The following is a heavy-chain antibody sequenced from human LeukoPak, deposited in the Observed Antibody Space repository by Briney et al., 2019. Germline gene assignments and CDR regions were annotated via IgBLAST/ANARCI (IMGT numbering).Heavy chain of an antibody. Sequence: PGGSLRLSCAASGFTFSSYAMNWVRQAPGRGLEWGSGLNWNGGSTGYADSVKGRFTISRDNAKNSLYLQMNSLRAEDTALYYCARAMGTSSKGSVDYWGQGTLVTVSS. J-gene: IGHJ4*02. CDR3: ARAMGTSSKGSVDY. D-gene: IGHD2-2*01. CDR1: GFTFSSYA. CDR2: LNWNGGST. V-gene: IGHV3-20*04.